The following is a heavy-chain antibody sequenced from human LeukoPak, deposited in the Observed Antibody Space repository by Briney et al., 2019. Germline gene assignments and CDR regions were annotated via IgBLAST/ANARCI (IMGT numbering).Heavy chain of an antibody. D-gene: IGHD3-3*01. J-gene: IGHJ3*02. Sequence: SQTLSLTCTVSGGSISSGSYYWSWIRQPAGKGLEWIGRIYTSGSTNYNPSLRSRATISVDTSKNQFSLKLSSVTAADTAVYYCASGAYDFWVKGAFDIWGQGTMVTVSS. CDR3: ASGAYDFWVKGAFDI. CDR1: GGSISSGSYY. V-gene: IGHV4-61*02. CDR2: IYTSGST.